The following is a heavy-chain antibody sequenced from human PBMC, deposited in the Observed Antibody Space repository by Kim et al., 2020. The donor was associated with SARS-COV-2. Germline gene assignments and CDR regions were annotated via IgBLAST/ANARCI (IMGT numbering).Heavy chain of an antibody. J-gene: IGHJ4*02. CDR1: GGSISSGGYS. Sequence: SETLSLTCAVSGGSISSGGYSWSWIRQPPGKGLEWIGYIYHSGSTYYNPSLKSRVTISVDRSKNQFSLKLSSVTAADTAVYYCASYYGSGSYHPAWFDYWGQGTLVTVSS. V-gene: IGHV4-30-2*01. D-gene: IGHD3-10*01. CDR3: ASYYGSGSYHPAWFDY. CDR2: IYHSGST.